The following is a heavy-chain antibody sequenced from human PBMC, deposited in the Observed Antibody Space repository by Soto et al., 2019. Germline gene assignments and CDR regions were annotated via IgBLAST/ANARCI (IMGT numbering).Heavy chain of an antibody. Sequence: QVQLVESGGGMVQPGRSLRLSCAASGFTFNTYGMHWVRQAPGKGLEWVALILHDGSNEYYADSVKGRLTISRDNSRNTLYLQMNSLRPEDTAIYYCAKDCWSHGRGVVIMQPFDHCGQGTLVTVSS. CDR3: AKDCWSHGRGVVIMQPFDH. CDR1: GFTFNTYG. V-gene: IGHV3-30*18. J-gene: IGHJ4*02. D-gene: IGHD3-3*01. CDR2: ILHDGSNE.